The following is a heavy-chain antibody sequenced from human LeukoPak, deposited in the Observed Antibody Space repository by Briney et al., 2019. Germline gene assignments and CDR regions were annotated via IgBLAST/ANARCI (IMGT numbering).Heavy chain of an antibody. CDR2: ISSRSSTI. J-gene: IGHJ4*02. V-gene: IGHV3-48*01. D-gene: IGHD3-22*01. CDR1: GFTFSSYN. CDR3: AKQGLTYYYDSSGYSYLDY. Sequence: GGSLRLSCAASGFTFSSYNMNWVRQAPGKGLEWVSYISSRSSTIYYADSVKGRFTISRDSSKNTLYLQMNSLRAEDTAVYYCAKQGLTYYYDSSGYSYLDYWGQGTLVTVSS.